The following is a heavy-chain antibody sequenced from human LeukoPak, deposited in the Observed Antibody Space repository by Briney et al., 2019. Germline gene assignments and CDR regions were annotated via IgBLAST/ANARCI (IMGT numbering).Heavy chain of an antibody. D-gene: IGHD6-13*01. J-gene: IGHJ6*03. Sequence: ASVKVSYKASGYTSTGYYMHWVRQAPGQGLEWMGWINPNSGGTNYAQKFQGRVTMTRDTSISTAYMELSRLRSDDTAVYYCARGTGQQLVRYYYMDVWGKGTTVTISS. CDR2: INPNSGGT. CDR1: GYTSTGYY. V-gene: IGHV1-2*02. CDR3: ARGTGQQLVRYYYMDV.